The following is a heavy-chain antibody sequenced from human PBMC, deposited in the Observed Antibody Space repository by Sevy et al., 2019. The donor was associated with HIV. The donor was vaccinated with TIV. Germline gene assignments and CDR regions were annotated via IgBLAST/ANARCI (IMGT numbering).Heavy chain of an antibody. CDR3: ARDLLAVAGTTPFDY. CDR2: INPNSGGT. D-gene: IGHD6-19*01. V-gene: IGHV1-2*02. Sequence: ASVKVSCKASGYTFTGYYMHWVRQAPGQGLEWMGWINPNSGGTNYAQKFQGRVTMTRDTSISTAYMELSRLRSDDTAVYYCARDLLAVAGTTPFDYWGQGTLVTIS. J-gene: IGHJ4*02. CDR1: GYTFTGYY.